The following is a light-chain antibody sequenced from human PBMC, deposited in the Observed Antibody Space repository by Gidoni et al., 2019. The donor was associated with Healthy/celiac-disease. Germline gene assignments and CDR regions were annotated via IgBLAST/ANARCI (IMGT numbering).Light chain of an antibody. V-gene: IGKV1-39*01. CDR2: AAS. CDR3: QQSYSTPHT. CDR1: QSISSY. Sequence: IQMNQSPSSLSASVAYRVTITCRASQSISSYLDWYQQKPGKAPKLLIYAASSLQSGVPSRFSGSGSGTDFTLTISSLQPEDFATYYCQQSYSTPHTFGGGTKVEIK. J-gene: IGKJ4*01.